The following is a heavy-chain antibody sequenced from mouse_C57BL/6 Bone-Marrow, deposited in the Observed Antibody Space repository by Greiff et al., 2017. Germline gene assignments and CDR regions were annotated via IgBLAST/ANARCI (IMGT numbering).Heavy chain of an antibody. CDR1: GYTFTSYG. J-gene: IGHJ3*01. D-gene: IGHD2-2*01. Sequence: QVQLQQSGAELARPGASVTLSCKASGYTFTSYGISWVKQRTGQGLEWIGEIYPRSGNTYYNEKFKGKATLTADKSSSTAYMELRSLTSEDSAVYFCALIYYGYDGAYWGQGTLVTVSA. CDR2: IYPRSGNT. CDR3: ALIYYGYDGAY. V-gene: IGHV1-81*01.